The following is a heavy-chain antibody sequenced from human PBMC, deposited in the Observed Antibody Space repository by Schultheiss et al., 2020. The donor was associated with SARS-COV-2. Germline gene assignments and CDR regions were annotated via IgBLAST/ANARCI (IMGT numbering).Heavy chain of an antibody. CDR2: IYYSGST. CDR3: ARGRRLDIVLMVYAYYFDY. V-gene: IGHV4-30-4*01. D-gene: IGHD2-8*01. Sequence: SETLSLTCTVSGGSISSGDYYWSWIRQHPGKGLEWIGYIYYSGSTYYNPSLKSRVTISVDTSKNQFSLKLSSVTAADTAVYYCARGRRLDIVLMVYAYYFDYWGQGTLVTVSS. CDR1: GGSISSGDYY. J-gene: IGHJ4*02.